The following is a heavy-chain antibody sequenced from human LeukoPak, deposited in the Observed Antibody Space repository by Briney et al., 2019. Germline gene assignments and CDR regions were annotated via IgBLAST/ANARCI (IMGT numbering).Heavy chain of an antibody. CDR3: AKDQCTRTSCDGYPGY. V-gene: IGHV3-30*02. Sequence: PGGSLRLSCAASGFTFSSYGMHWVRQAPGKGLEWVAFIHFDGSTKYSRDSVKGRFTISRDNSKNTLYLQMNSLRPEDTAVYYCAKDQCTRTSCDGYPGYWGQGSLVTVSS. CDR2: IHFDGSTK. D-gene: IGHD2-2*01. CDR1: GFTFSSYG. J-gene: IGHJ4*02.